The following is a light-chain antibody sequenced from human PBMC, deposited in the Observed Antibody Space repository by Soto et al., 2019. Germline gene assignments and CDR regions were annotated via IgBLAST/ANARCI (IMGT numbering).Light chain of an antibody. CDR2: KES. CDR3: KQYNSYSRT. CDR1: QSISSW. Sequence: DIQMTQSPSTLSASVGDRVTITCRASQSISSWLAWYQQKPGKAPKLLIYKESSVESGVVSGFSGSGFGTEVTVIISSLQPDDFATYYCKQYNSYSRTFGQGTKVEIK. J-gene: IGKJ1*01. V-gene: IGKV1-5*03.